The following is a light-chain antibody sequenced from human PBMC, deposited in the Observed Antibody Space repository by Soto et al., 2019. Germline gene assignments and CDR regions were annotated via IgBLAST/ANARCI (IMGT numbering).Light chain of an antibody. CDR1: QSISHW. CDR3: QQYMSYS. J-gene: IGKJ1*01. CDR2: HAS. Sequence: DIQMTQSPSTLPASVGDRVTITCRASQSISHWLAWYQQKPGTAPKLLIYHASTLESGVPSRFSGSGSGTEFTLTISSLQPDDFATYYCQQYMSYSFGQGTKV. V-gene: IGKV1-5*01.